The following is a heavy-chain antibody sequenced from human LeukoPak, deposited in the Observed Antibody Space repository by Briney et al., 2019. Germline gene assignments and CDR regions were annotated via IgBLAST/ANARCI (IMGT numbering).Heavy chain of an antibody. CDR1: GFTFSSYS. V-gene: IGHV3-21*01. CDR2: ISSSSSYI. CDR3: ARDLAAAVDYYYGMDV. J-gene: IGHJ6*02. Sequence: GGSLRLSCAASGFTFSSYSMNWVRQAPGKGLEWVSSISSSSSYIYYADSVKGRFTISRDNAKNSLCLQMNSLRAEDTAVYYCARDLAAAVDYYYGMDVWGQGTTVTVSS. D-gene: IGHD6-13*01.